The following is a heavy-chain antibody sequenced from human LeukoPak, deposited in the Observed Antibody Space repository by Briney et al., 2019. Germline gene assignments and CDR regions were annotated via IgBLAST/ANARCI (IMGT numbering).Heavy chain of an antibody. Sequence: SQTLSLTCTVSGGSISSGGYYWSWLRQHPGKGLEWIGYIYYSGSTYYNPSLKSRVTISVDTSKNQFSLKLGSVTAADTAVYYCARGYGVDAFDIWGQGTMVTVSS. CDR2: IYYSGST. CDR1: GGSISSGGYY. CDR3: ARGYGVDAFDI. V-gene: IGHV4-31*03. J-gene: IGHJ3*02. D-gene: IGHD5-18*01.